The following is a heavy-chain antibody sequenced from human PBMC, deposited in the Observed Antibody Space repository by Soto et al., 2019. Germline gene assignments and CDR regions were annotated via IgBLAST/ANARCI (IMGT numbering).Heavy chain of an antibody. CDR1: GYTFTSYG. Sequence: QGQLVQSGAEVKKPGASVKVSCKASGYTFTSYGISWVRQAPGQGLEWMGWISAYNGNTNYAQKLQGRVTMTPDTTTSIAYMELGRRRSDDTAVYYCARESRPVVVIAIEVHVAFDIWCQSQMVNPSS. V-gene: IGHV1-18*01. CDR2: ISAYNGNT. D-gene: IGHD2-21*01. CDR3: ARESRPVVVIAIEVHVAFDI. J-gene: IGHJ3*02.